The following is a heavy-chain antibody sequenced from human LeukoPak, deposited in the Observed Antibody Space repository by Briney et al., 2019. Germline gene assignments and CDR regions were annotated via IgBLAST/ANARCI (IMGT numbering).Heavy chain of an antibody. CDR2: IYPGDSDT. V-gene: IGHV5-51*01. J-gene: IGHJ4*02. CDR1: GCSFTSYW. D-gene: IGHD2-15*01. CDR3: AITTVVEGYCSGGSCYPPDY. Sequence: GESLKISCKGSGCSFTSYWIGWVRQMPGKGLEWMGIIYPGDSDTRYSPSFQGQVTISADKSISTAYLQWSSLKASDTAMYYCAITTVVEGYCSGGSCYPPDYWGQGTLVTVSS.